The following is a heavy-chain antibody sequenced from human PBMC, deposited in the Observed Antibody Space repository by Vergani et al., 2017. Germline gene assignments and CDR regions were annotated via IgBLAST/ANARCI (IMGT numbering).Heavy chain of an antibody. J-gene: IGHJ4*02. V-gene: IGHV3-21*01. CDR2: ISSSSSYI. D-gene: IGHD1-7*01. CDR3: ARDLLPGTLLLLAY. CDR1: GFTFSSYS. Sequence: EVQLVESGGGLVKPGGSLRLSCAASGFTFSSYSMNWVRQAPGKGLEWVSSISSSSSYIYYADSVKGRFTISRDNAKNSLYLQMNSLRVEDTAVYYCARDLLPGTLLLLAYWGQGTLISVSS.